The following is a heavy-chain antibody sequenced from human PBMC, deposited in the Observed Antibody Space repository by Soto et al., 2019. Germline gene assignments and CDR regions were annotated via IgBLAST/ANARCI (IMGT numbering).Heavy chain of an antibody. CDR3: ARLFLYDYGDYYFDY. J-gene: IGHJ4*02. D-gene: IGHD4-17*01. Sequence: TSETLSLTCTVSGGSISSYYWSWIRQPPGKGLEWIGYIYYSGSTNYNPSLNSRVTISVDTSKNQFSLKLSSVTAADTAVYYCARLFLYDYGDYYFDYWGQGTLVTVSS. CDR2: IYYSGST. V-gene: IGHV4-59*01. CDR1: GGSISSYY.